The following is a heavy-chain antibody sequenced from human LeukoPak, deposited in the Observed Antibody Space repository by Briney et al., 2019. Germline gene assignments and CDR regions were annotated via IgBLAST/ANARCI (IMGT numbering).Heavy chain of an antibody. Sequence: PSETLSLTCAVYGGSFSGYYWSWIRQPPGKGLEWIGEINHSGSTNYNPSLKSRVTISVDTSKNQFSLKLSSVTAADTAVYYCARGGTIAARPGRAFDIWGQGTMVTVSS. CDR2: INHSGST. J-gene: IGHJ3*02. CDR1: GGSFSGYY. CDR3: ARGGTIAARPGRAFDI. V-gene: IGHV4-34*01. D-gene: IGHD6-6*01.